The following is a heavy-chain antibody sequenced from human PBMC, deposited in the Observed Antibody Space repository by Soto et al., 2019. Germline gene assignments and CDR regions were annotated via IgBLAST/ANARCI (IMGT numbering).Heavy chain of an antibody. Sequence: EVQLLESEGGLVQPGRTLRLSCAASGFIFSDYAMSWVRQAPGKGLEWVSALSGSGSNTYYADSVQGRFTISRDNVKNTVSLQMNNLTAEDTAVHYCAKGCVTRPYYYAMDVQGQGTTVSVSS. CDR2: LSGSGSNT. V-gene: IGHV3-23*01. J-gene: IGHJ6*02. CDR1: GFIFSDYA. CDR3: AKGCVTRPYYYAMDV.